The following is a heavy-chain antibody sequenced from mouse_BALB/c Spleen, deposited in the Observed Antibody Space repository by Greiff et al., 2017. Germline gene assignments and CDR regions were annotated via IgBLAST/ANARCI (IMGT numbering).Heavy chain of an antibody. V-gene: IGHV1S56*01. CDR3: ARWGTTVVPTGEGDAMDY. CDR2: IYPGNVNT. CDR1: GYTFTSYY. J-gene: IGHJ4*01. Sequence: QVQLQQSGPELVKPGASVRISCKASGYTFTSYYIHWVKQRPGQGLEWIGWIYPGNVNTKYNEKFKGKATLTADKSSSTAYMQLSSLTSEDSAVYFCARWGTTVVPTGEGDAMDYWGQGTSVTVSS. D-gene: IGHD1-1*01.